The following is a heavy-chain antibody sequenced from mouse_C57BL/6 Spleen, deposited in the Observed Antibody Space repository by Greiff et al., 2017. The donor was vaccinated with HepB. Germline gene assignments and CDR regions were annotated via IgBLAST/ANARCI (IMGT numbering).Heavy chain of an antibody. CDR2: ISYDGSN. D-gene: IGHD1-1*01. CDR3: ARFITTVVRYFDY. V-gene: IGHV3-6*01. Sequence: EVKLMESGPGLVKPSQSLSLTCSVTGYSITSGYYWNWIRQFPGNKLEWMGYISYDGSNNYNPSLKNRISITRDTSKNQFFLKLNSVTTEDTATYYCARFITTVVRYFDYWGQGTTLTVSS. J-gene: IGHJ2*01. CDR1: GYSITSGYY.